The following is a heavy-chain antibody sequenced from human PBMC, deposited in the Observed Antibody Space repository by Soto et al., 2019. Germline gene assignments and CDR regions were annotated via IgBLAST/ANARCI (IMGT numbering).Heavy chain of an antibody. J-gene: IGHJ5*02. CDR1: GGSISSSSYY. CDR2: IYYSGST. V-gene: IGHV4-39*01. Sequence: QLQLQESGPGLVKPSETLSLTCTVSGGSISSSSYYWGWIRQPPGKGLEWIGIIYYSGSTYYNPSLMRRVTISGDTSKTQSSLKLSSGSATDTAVYYCATRSWFDPWGQGTLVTVSS. CDR3: ATRSWFDP.